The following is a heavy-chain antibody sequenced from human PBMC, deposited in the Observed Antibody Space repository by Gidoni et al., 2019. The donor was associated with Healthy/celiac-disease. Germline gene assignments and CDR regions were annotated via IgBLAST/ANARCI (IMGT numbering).Heavy chain of an antibody. D-gene: IGHD6-13*01. Sequence: VQLQESGPGLVKPSQTLSLPCTFSGGSISSGGYYWCWIRQQPGKGMEWIGYIYYSGSTYYNPSLKSRVTISVDTSKNQFSLKLSYVTAADTAVYYCAREDSSNYFDYWGQGTLVTVSS. CDR1: GGSISSGGYY. CDR3: AREDSSNYFDY. V-gene: IGHV4-31*03. CDR2: IYYSGST. J-gene: IGHJ4*02.